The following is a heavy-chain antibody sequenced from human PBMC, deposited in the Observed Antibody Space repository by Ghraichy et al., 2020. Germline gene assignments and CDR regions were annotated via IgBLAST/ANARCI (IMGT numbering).Heavy chain of an antibody. CDR1: GDSVSSRSSA. D-gene: IGHD1-26*01. CDR3: ARTAGIGVDY. Sequence: SQTLSLTCAISGDSVSSRSSAWYWIRQSPSRDLEWLGRTYYRSKWYYHYAVSVKSRVTINPDPSKNQFSLQLNSVTPEDTAMYYCARTAGIGVDYWGQGTLVTVSS. CDR2: TYYRSKWYY. J-gene: IGHJ4*02. V-gene: IGHV6-1*01.